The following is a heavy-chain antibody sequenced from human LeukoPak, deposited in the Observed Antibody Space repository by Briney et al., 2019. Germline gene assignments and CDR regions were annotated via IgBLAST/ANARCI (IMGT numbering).Heavy chain of an antibody. V-gene: IGHV3-7*05. Sequence: GGSLRLSCVVSGFTFSNYWMSWVRQAPGEGLEWVALINQDGSARYYVDFVKGRFTIPRDNTKNSLYLQLNSLRADDTALYYCARVSRGGDSGYWGQGTLVTVSS. CDR1: GFTFSNYW. J-gene: IGHJ4*02. CDR2: INQDGSAR. CDR3: ARVSRGGDSGY. D-gene: IGHD2-21*02.